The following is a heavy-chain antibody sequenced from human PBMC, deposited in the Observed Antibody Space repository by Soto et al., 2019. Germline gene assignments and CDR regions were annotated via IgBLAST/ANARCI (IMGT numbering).Heavy chain of an antibody. V-gene: IGHV1-8*01. J-gene: IGHJ4*02. CDR1: GYTFTSYD. D-gene: IGHD2-15*01. Sequence: ASVKVSCKASGYTFTSYDINWVRQATGQGLEWMGWMNPNSGNTGYAQKFQGRVTMTRNTSISTAYMELGSLRSEDTAVYYCARGLYCSGGSCSDYWGQGTLVTVSS. CDR3: ARGLYCSGGSCSDY. CDR2: MNPNSGNT.